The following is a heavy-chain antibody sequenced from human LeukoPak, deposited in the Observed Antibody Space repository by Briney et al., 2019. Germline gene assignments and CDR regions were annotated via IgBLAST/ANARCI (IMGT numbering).Heavy chain of an antibody. CDR1: GYTFTSYA. V-gene: IGHV7-4-1*02. CDR3: ARDGPIVATTPFDY. Sequence: ASVKVSCKASGYTFTSYAMNWVRQAPGQGLEWMGWINTNTGNPTYAQGLTGRFVFSLNTSVSTAYLQISSLKAEDTAVYYCARDGPIVATTPFDYWGQGTLVTVSS. CDR2: INTNTGNP. J-gene: IGHJ4*02. D-gene: IGHD5-12*01.